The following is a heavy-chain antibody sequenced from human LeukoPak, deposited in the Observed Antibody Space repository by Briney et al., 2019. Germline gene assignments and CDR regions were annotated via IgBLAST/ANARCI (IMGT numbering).Heavy chain of an antibody. CDR3: ARARGKTGTPLGY. D-gene: IGHD1-1*01. Sequence: ASVKVSCKASGYTFTGYYMHWVRQAPGQGLEWMGRINPNSGGTNYAQKFQGRVTMTRDTPISTAYMELSRLSSDDTAVYYCARARGKTGTPLGYWGQETLVTFPS. J-gene: IGHJ4*02. CDR1: GYTFTGYY. CDR2: INPNSGGT. V-gene: IGHV1-2*06.